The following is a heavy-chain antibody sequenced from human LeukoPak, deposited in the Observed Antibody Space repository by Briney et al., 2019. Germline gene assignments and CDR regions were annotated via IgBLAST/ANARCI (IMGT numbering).Heavy chain of an antibody. J-gene: IGHJ4*02. D-gene: IGHD4-23*01. CDR1: GGSFSGYY. CDR2: INHSGST. Sequence: SETLSLTCAVYGGSFSGYYWSWIRQPPGKGLGWIGEINHSGSTNYNPSLKSRVTISVDTSKNQFSLKLSSVTAADTAVYYCARDHYGGNGGSGYWGQGTLVTVSS. V-gene: IGHV4-34*01. CDR3: ARDHYGGNGGSGY.